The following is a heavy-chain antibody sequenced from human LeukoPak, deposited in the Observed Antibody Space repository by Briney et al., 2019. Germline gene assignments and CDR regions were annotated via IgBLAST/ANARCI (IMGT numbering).Heavy chain of an antibody. CDR1: VDSVSSNSAA. D-gene: IGHD3-10*02. V-gene: IGHV6-1*01. J-gene: IGHJ6*03. CDR3: ARDKLLFGELSDCYYVDV. CDR2: TYYRSKWYN. Sequence: SQTLSLTCAISVDSVSSNSAAWNWLRQSPSRGLEWLGRTYYRSKWYNDYAVSVKSRITITPDTSKNQFSLQLNSVTPEDTAVYFCARDKLLFGELSDCYYVDVWGKGTTVTVSS.